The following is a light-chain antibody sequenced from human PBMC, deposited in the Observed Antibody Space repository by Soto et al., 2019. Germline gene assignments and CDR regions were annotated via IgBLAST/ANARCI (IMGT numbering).Light chain of an antibody. V-gene: IGKV3D-15*01. J-gene: IGKJ1*01. CDR2: GAS. CDR1: QSVSNN. CDR3: QQYNNWPRWA. Sequence: EIVLTQSPGTLSLSPGETATLYCRAIQSVSNNYLAWYQQKPGQAPRLLIYGASNRATGIPARFSGSGSGTEFTLTISSLQSEDFAVYFCQQYNNWPRWAFGQGTKVDI.